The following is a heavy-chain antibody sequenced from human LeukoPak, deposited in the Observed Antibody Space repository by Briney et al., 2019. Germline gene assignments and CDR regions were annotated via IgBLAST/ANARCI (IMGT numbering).Heavy chain of an antibody. J-gene: IGHJ3*02. Sequence: GESLKISCQGSGYSFTNYWIAWVRQMPGKGLEWVGIIYPGDSDTRYSPSFQGQVTISADKSISTAYLQWSSLKASDTAIYYCARQYSGSYFGAFDIWGQGTMVTVSS. D-gene: IGHD1-26*01. CDR2: IYPGDSDT. CDR3: ARQYSGSYFGAFDI. V-gene: IGHV5-51*01. CDR1: GYSFTNYW.